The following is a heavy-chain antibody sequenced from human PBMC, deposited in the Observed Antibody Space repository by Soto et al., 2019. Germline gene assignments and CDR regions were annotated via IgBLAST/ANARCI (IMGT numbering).Heavy chain of an antibody. J-gene: IGHJ3*01. V-gene: IGHV1-69*13. CDR2: IIPIYDTA. D-gene: IGHD6-6*01. CDR3: SWVSSSDLRLSV. Sequence: SVKVSCKASGGTFSSYAISWVRQAPGQGLEWMGGIIPIYDTASYAQKFQGRVTITADESTSTAYMEMSSLRSEDTAVYYCSWVSSSDLRLSVCGQGTMVTVSS. CDR1: GGTFSSYA.